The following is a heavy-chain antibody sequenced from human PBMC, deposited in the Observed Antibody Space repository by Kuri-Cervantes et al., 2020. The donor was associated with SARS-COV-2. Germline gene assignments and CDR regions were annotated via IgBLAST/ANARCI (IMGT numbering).Heavy chain of an antibody. V-gene: IGHV6-1*01. CDR3: AREQISLIVLQSGTFSI. D-gene: IGHD3-22*01. J-gene: IGHJ3*02. CDR2: TYYNSQWYT. CDR1: GESVSSNSAA. Sequence: SCATSGESVSSNSAAWDWIRQSPSRGLEWLGRTYYNSQWYTDYSPAVKSRIIISSDTSKNHVSLQLNSVTPEDTAVYYCAREQISLIVLQSGTFSIWGQGTMVTVSS.